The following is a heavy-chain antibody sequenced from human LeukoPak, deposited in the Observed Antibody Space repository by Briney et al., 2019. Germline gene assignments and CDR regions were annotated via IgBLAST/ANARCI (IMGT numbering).Heavy chain of an antibody. J-gene: IGHJ4*02. V-gene: IGHV3-74*01. CDR3: TRGGTTLDY. CDR2: INTDGSNT. Sequence: GGSLRLSCAASGFTFSSYWIHWVRQAPGKGLVWVSRINTDGSNTAYADSVKGRFTISRDNAKNTLYLQMNSLRAEDMAVYYCTRGGTTLDYWGQGTLVTVSS. D-gene: IGHD1-7*01. CDR1: GFTFSSYW.